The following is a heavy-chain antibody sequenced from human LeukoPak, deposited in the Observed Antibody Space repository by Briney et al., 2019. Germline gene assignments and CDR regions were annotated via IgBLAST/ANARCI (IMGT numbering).Heavy chain of an antibody. V-gene: IGHV4-59*01. CDR1: GGSISSYY. D-gene: IGHD3-16*01. CDR3: ARDPYTYYDYVWGADY. J-gene: IGHJ4*02. CDR2: IFYSGST. Sequence: SETLSLTCTVSGGSISSYYWSWIRQSPGKGLEWIGYIFYSGSTNYNPSLKSRVAISVDTSKNQFSLKLSSVTAADTAVYYCARDPYTYYDYVWGADYWGQGTLVTVSS.